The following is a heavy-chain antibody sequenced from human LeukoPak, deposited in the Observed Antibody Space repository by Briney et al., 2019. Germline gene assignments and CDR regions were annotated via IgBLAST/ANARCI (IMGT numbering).Heavy chain of an antibody. CDR1: GFTFSSYA. J-gene: IGHJ6*02. CDR2: ISYDGSNK. Sequence: GGSLRLSCAASGFTFSSYAMRWVRQAPGKGLEWVAVISYDGSNKYYADSVKGRFTISRDNSKNTLYLQMNSLRAEDTAVYYCARHVYRFDTVTTHLVYYGMDVWGQGTTVTVSS. D-gene: IGHD4-11*01. CDR3: ARHVYRFDTVTTHLVYYGMDV. V-gene: IGHV3-30-3*01.